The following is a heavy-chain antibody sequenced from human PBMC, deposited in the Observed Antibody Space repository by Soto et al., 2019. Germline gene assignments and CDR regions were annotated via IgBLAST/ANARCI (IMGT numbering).Heavy chain of an antibody. Sequence: SETLSLTCTVSGGSISSYYWSWIRQPPGKGLEWIGYIYYSGSTNYNPSLKSRVTISVDTSKNQFSLKLSSVTAADTAVYYCARAGRMVRGVIIFRGFDPWGQGTLVTVSS. CDR2: IYYSGST. CDR1: GGSISSYY. D-gene: IGHD3-10*01. CDR3: ARAGRMVRGVIIFRGFDP. J-gene: IGHJ5*02. V-gene: IGHV4-59*01.